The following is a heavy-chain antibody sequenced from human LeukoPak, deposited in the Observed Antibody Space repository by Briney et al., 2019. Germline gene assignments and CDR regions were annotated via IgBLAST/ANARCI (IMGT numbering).Heavy chain of an antibody. CDR2: ISGSGGST. CDR1: GFTFSSYA. Sequence: PGGSLRLSCAASGFTFSSYAMSWVRQAPGKGLEWVSAISGSGGSTYYADSVKGRFTISRDNSKNTLYLQMNSLRAEDTAVYYCAKDGLWFGELFMSYYYGMDVWGQGTTVTVSS. CDR3: AKDGLWFGELFMSYYYGMDV. J-gene: IGHJ6*02. D-gene: IGHD3-10*01. V-gene: IGHV3-23*01.